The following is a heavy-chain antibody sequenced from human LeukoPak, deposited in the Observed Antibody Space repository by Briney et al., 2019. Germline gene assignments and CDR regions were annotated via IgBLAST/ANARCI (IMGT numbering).Heavy chain of an antibody. Sequence: PGGSLRLSCAASGFTFDDYAMHWVRQAPGKGLEWVSGISWNSGSIGYADSVKGRFTISRDNAKNSLYLQMNSLRAEDMALYYCAKGKEYGGNSLENFLDYWGQGTLVTVSS. CDR1: GFTFDDYA. CDR3: AKGKEYGGNSLENFLDY. D-gene: IGHD4-23*01. CDR2: ISWNSGSI. V-gene: IGHV3-9*03. J-gene: IGHJ4*02.